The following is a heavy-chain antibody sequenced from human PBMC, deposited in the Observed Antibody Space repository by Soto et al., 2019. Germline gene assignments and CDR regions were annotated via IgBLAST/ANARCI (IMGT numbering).Heavy chain of an antibody. Sequence: QVQLVESGGGAVQPGRSLRLSCAASGFTFSSYGMHWVRQAPGKGLEWVAVISYDGSNKYYADSVKGRFTISRDNSKNTLYLQMNSLRAEDTAVYYCAKDPGLIVVVPAASIDYWGQGTLVTVSS. CDR2: ISYDGSNK. V-gene: IGHV3-30*18. CDR1: GFTFSSYG. D-gene: IGHD2-2*01. J-gene: IGHJ4*02. CDR3: AKDPGLIVVVPAASIDY.